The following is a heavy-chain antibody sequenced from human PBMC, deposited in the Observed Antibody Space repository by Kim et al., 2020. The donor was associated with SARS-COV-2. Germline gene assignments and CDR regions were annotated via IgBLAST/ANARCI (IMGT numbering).Heavy chain of an antibody. CDR2: ISYDGSNK. V-gene: IGHV3-30*18. CDR1: GFTFSSYG. CDR3: AKNGVGATDLDY. D-gene: IGHD1-26*01. Sequence: GGSLRLSCAASGFTFSSYGMHWVRQAPGKGLEWVAVISYDGSNKYYADSVKGRFTISRDNSKNTLYLQVNSLRAEDTAVYYCAKNGVGATDLDYWGQGTLVTVSS. J-gene: IGHJ4*02.